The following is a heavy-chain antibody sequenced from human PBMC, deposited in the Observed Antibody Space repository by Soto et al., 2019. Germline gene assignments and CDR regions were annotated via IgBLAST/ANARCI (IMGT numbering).Heavy chain of an antibody. CDR1: GFTFTSSA. Sequence: QMQLVQSGPEVKKPGTSVKVSCKASGFTFTSSAMQWVRQARGQRLEWIGWIVVGSGNTNYAQKFQERVTITRDISTSTAYMELSSLRSEDMAVYYCAADSSYDILTGYGWCDPWGQGTLVTVSS. J-gene: IGHJ5*02. CDR3: AADSSYDILTGYGWCDP. D-gene: IGHD3-9*01. V-gene: IGHV1-58*02. CDR2: IVVGSGNT.